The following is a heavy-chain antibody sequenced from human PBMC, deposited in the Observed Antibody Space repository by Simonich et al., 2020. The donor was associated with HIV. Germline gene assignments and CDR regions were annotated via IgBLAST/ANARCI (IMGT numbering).Heavy chain of an antibody. V-gene: IGHV1-2*02. J-gene: IGHJ6*02. CDR1: GYTFTGYF. CDR2: INPHSGGT. D-gene: IGHD1-26*01. CDR3: ARSLMVGGVYHYYAMDV. Sequence: QVQLVQSGAEARKPGASVKVSCKASGYTFTGYFVHWVRQAPGQGLEYLGSINPHSGGTNYAQKFQGRVTMTRDTSITTAYMELSRLRSDDTAVYYCARSLMVGGVYHYYAMDVWGQGTTVTVSS.